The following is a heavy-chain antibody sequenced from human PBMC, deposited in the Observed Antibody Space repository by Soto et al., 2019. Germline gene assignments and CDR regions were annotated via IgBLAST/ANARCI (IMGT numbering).Heavy chain of an antibody. D-gene: IGHD2-21*01. CDR2: IHYSGST. Sequence: SETLSLTCTVSGGSISSYYWSWIRQPPGKGLEWIGFIHYSGSTNYNPSLKSRVTMSVDTSKNHFSLKLTSVNAADTAVYYCTRGGDAYKNGHWGQGTLVTVSS. J-gene: IGHJ4*02. CDR3: TRGGDAYKNGH. CDR1: GGSISSYY. V-gene: IGHV4-59*01.